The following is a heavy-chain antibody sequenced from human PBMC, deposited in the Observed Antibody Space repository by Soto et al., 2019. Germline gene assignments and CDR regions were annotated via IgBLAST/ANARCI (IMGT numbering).Heavy chain of an antibody. D-gene: IGHD3-3*01. V-gene: IGHV4-59*08. CDR2: IYYSGST. CDR3: ARHKMRDYDFWSGYLPNYYYYYMDV. Sequence: SETLSLTCTVSGGSISSYYWSWIRQPPGKGLEWIGYIYYSGSTNYNPSLKSRVTISVDTSKNQFSLKLSSVTAADTAVYYCARHKMRDYDFWSGYLPNYYYYYMDVWGKGTTVTVSS. CDR1: GGSISSYY. J-gene: IGHJ6*03.